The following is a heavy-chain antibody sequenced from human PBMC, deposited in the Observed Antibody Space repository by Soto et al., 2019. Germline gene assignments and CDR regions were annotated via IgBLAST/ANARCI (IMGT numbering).Heavy chain of an antibody. CDR2: ISYDGSDK. J-gene: IGHJ5*02. Sequence: GGSLRLSCAGSGFTCCSDGMHWVPQAQGKGREWVAVISYDGSDKYYGDSVKGRFTISRDDSKNTLYLQMNSLRVEDTAMYYCAKTAGYDYVWGSSGLDPWGQGT. CDR1: GFTCCSDG. V-gene: IGHV3-30*18. CDR3: AKTAGYDYVWGSSGLDP. D-gene: IGHD3-16*01.